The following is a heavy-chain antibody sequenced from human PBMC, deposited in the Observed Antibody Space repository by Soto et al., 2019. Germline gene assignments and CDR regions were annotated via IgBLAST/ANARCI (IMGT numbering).Heavy chain of an antibody. D-gene: IGHD5-18*01. CDR2: IYYSGST. V-gene: IGHV4-31*03. J-gene: IGHJ4*02. Sequence: QVQLQESGPGLVKPSQTLSLTCTVSGGSISSGDYYWSWIRQHPGKGLEWIGYIYYSGSTYYNPSLKSRVTISVDTSKNQFSLKLNSVAASDTAVYYCARVNIPMATDYWGQGTLVTVSS. CDR1: GGSISSGDYY. CDR3: ARVNIPMATDY.